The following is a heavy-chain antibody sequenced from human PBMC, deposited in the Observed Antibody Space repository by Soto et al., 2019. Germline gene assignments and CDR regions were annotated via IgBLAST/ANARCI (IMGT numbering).Heavy chain of an antibody. V-gene: IGHV4-34*01. CDR1: GGSFGGYY. J-gene: IGHJ4*02. Sequence: QVQLQQWGAGLLKPSETLSLTCAVYGGSFGGYYWSWIRQPPGKGLEWIGEINHSRSTNYNPSLKSRVTISVDTSKNQFSLKLSSVTAADTAVYYCARGLWFGELSLGYWGQGTLVTVSS. CDR3: ARGLWFGELSLGY. D-gene: IGHD3-10*01. CDR2: INHSRST.